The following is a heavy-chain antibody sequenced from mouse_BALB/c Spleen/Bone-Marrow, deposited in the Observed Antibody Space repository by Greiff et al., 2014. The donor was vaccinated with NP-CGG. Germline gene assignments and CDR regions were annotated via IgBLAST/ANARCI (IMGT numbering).Heavy chain of an antibody. Sequence: EVQLQQSGAALVKPGASVKLSCTASGFNIKDTYMHWVKQRPEQGLEWIRRIDPANGNTKYDPKFQGKATITADTSSNTAYLQLSSLTSEDTAVYYCANYYYGSHFDYWGQGTTLTVSS. V-gene: IGHV14-3*02. D-gene: IGHD1-1*01. J-gene: IGHJ2*01. CDR1: GFNIKDTY. CDR2: IDPANGNT. CDR3: ANYYYGSHFDY.